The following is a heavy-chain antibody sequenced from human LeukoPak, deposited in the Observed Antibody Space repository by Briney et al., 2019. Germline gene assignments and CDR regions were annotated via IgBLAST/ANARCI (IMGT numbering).Heavy chain of an antibody. CDR3: ARVERGCLDY. CDR2: VYPGESS. Sequence: SETLSLTCTVSGGSISSYYWSWVRQPAGKGLEWIGRVYPGESSEYNHSLESRVTMSVDTSKNQFYLKVNAVTAADTAVDYCARVERGCLDYWGQGTLVTVSS. V-gene: IGHV4-4*07. D-gene: IGHD3-10*01. J-gene: IGHJ4*02. CDR1: GGSISSYY.